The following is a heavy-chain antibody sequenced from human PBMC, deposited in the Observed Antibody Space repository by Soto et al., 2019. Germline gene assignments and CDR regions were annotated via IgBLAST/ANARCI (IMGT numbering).Heavy chain of an antibody. V-gene: IGHV4-30-4*01. CDR2: IYYSGST. Sequence: QVQLQESGPGLVKPSQTLSLTCTVSGGSISSGDYYWCWIRQPPGKGLEWIGNIYYSGSTYYNPSLKSRVTITGDTTKNQFALKLSSVTAADTAVYYWARGGWSTPFDPWGQGTLVTVSS. CDR1: GGSISSGDYY. CDR3: ARGGWSTPFDP. J-gene: IGHJ5*02. D-gene: IGHD2-2*01.